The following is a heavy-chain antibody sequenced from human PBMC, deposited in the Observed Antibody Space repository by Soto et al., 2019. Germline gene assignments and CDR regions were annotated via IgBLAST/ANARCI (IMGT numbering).Heavy chain of an antibody. V-gene: IGHV3-15*01. CDR2: IKSKIDGGTT. Sequence: GGSLRLSCAASGFTFSSYSMNWVRQAPGKGLEWVGRIKSKIDGGTTDFAAPVKGRFTISRDDSKNTLFLQMNSLKTEDTAVYYCTTDDPINRYWGQGTLVTVSS. CDR1: GFTFSSYS. J-gene: IGHJ4*02. CDR3: TTDDPINRY.